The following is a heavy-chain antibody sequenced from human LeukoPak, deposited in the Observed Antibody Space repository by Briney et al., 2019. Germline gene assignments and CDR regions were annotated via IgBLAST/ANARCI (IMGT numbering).Heavy chain of an antibody. CDR2: ISGSGGST. D-gene: IGHD6-19*01. CDR3: ARALRASSGWYVWSSPYYYYGMDV. V-gene: IGHV3-23*01. J-gene: IGHJ6*02. CDR1: GFTFSSYA. Sequence: PGGSLRLSCAASGFTFSSYAMSWVRQAPGKGLEWVSAISGSGGSTYYAESVKGRFTISRHNSKNTLYLQMNSLRAEDTAVYYCARALRASSGWYVWSSPYYYYGMDVWGQGTTVTVSS.